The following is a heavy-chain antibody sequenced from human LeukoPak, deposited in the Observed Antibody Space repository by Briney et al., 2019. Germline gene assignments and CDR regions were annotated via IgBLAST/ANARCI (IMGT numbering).Heavy chain of an antibody. CDR2: IYPGDSDT. CDR3: ARPRGIAAAAYYFDY. CDR1: GYSFTSYW. J-gene: IGHJ4*02. Sequence: GESLKISCKGSGYSFTSYWIGWVRQMPGKALEWMGIIYPGDSDTRYSPSFQGQVTISADNSISTAYLQWSSLKASDTAMYYCARPRGIAAAAYYFDYWGQGTLVTVSS. V-gene: IGHV5-51*01. D-gene: IGHD6-13*01.